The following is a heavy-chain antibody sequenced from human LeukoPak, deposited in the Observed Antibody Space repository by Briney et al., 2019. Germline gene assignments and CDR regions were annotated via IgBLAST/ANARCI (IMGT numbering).Heavy chain of an antibody. D-gene: IGHD2-21*01. CDR1: GASVSSGGYY. V-gene: IGHV4-61*08. J-gene: IGHJ4*02. CDR3: ARRGGAGWSFDY. CDR2: ICYSGST. Sequence: SETLSLTCTVSGASVSSGGYYWSWIRQPPGKGLEWIGNICYSGSTNYNPSLKSRVTISVDTSKNQFSLKVSSVTAADTAVYYCARRGGAGWSFDYWGQGTLVTVSS.